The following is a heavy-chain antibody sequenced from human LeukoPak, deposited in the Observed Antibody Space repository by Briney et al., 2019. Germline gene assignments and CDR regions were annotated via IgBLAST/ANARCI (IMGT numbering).Heavy chain of an antibody. CDR1: GFTFINYW. D-gene: IGHD2-21*02. Sequence: GGSLRLSCAASGFTFINYWMSWVREAPGKGLEWVANMKQDGSVKYYVDSMKGRFTISRDNAKNSLYLQVSGLRAEDTAVYYCATTGVVTANVAHSDYWGQGTLVTVSS. V-gene: IGHV3-7*03. CDR3: ATTGVVTANVAHSDY. J-gene: IGHJ4*02. CDR2: MKQDGSVK.